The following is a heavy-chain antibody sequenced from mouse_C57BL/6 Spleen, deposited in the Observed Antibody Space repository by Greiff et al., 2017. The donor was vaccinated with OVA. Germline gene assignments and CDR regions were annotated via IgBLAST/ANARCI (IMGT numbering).Heavy chain of an antibody. CDR1: GYTFTDYE. D-gene: IGHD6-1*01. Sequence: QVQLQQSGAELVRPGASVTLSCKASGYTFTDYEMHWVKQTPVHGLEWIGAIDPETGGTAYNQKFKGKAILTADKSSSPAYMELRSLTSEDSAVYYCTRAARFAYWGQGTLVTVSA. CDR2: IDPETGGT. V-gene: IGHV1-15*01. CDR3: TRAARFAY. J-gene: IGHJ3*01.